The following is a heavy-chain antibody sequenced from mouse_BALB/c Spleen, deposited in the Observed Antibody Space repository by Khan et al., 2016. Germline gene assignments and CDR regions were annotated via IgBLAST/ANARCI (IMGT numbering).Heavy chain of an antibody. Sequence: QLQESGAELVRPGALVKLSCKASGFNIIHYYMHWVKQRPEQGLEWIGWIDPENGNTINDPKFQGTAIITADTSSNTVYLQLHRLTSQDTAVYYCARSYYGNYAGLADWGQGTLVTVSA. CDR3: ARSYYGNYAGLAD. V-gene: IGHV14-1*02. CDR1: GFNIIHYY. CDR2: IDPENGNT. D-gene: IGHD2-10*01. J-gene: IGHJ3*01.